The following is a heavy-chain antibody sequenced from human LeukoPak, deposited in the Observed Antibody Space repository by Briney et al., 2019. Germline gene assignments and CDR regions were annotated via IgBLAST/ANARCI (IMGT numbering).Heavy chain of an antibody. J-gene: IGHJ4*02. D-gene: IGHD3-3*01. CDR2: IYHSGST. Sequence: KPSETLSLTCTVSNYSIRSGYYLGWIRQPPGKGLGLIGRIYHSGSTNYNPSLKSRVTISVDTSKNQFSLKLSSVTAADTAVYYCARGVGPYLEWLLYFDYWGQGTLVTVSS. V-gene: IGHV4-38-2*02. CDR1: NYSIRSGYY. CDR3: ARGVGPYLEWLLYFDY.